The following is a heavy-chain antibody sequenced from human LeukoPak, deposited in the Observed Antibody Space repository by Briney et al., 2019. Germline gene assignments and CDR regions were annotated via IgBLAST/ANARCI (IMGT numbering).Heavy chain of an antibody. D-gene: IGHD5-18*01. V-gene: IGHV4-59*01. CDR2: VYYGGGT. Sequence: PSETLSLTCTVSGGSISSYYWSWIRQPPGKGLEWIGYVYYGGGTNYNPSLKSRVTISVDTSKNQFSLKLSSVTAADTAVYYCARVGYSYGSFFDYWGQGTLVTVSS. CDR3: ARVGYSYGSFFDY. CDR1: GGSISSYY. J-gene: IGHJ4*02.